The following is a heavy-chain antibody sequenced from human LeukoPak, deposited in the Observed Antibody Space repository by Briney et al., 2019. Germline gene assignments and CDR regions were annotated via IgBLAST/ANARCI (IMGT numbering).Heavy chain of an antibody. CDR3: AKDAPGYSSGWGEPNWFDP. CDR2: ISGSGGST. D-gene: IGHD6-19*01. J-gene: IGHJ5*02. Sequence: PGGSLRLSCAASGFTFSIYAMSWVRQAPGKGLEWVSAISGSGGSTYYADSVKGRFTISRDNSKNTLYLQMNSLRAEDTAVYYCAKDAPGYSSGWGEPNWFDPWGQGTLVTVSS. V-gene: IGHV3-23*01. CDR1: GFTFSIYA.